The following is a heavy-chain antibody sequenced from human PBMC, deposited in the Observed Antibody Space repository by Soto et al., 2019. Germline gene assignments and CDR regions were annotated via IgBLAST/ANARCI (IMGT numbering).Heavy chain of an antibody. CDR2: IYYSGST. Sequence: SETLSLTCTVSGGSISSHYWIWLRQPPGKGLEWIGYIYYSGSTNYNPSLKSRVTISVDTSKNQFSLKLSSVTAADTAVYYCAREAGDLGGFDPWGQGTLVTVSS. D-gene: IGHD7-27*01. J-gene: IGHJ5*02. V-gene: IGHV4-59*11. CDR1: GGSISSHY. CDR3: AREAGDLGGFDP.